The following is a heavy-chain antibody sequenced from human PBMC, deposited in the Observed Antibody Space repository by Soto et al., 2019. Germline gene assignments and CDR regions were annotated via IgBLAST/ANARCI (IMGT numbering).Heavy chain of an antibody. V-gene: IGHV3-30-3*01. CDR3: AALRVVAAAVDY. Sequence: LRLSCAASGFTFSSYAMHWVRQAPGKGLEWVAVISYDGSNKYYADSVKGRFTISRDNSKNTLHLQMNSLRAEDTAVYYCAALRVVAAAVDYWGQGTLVTVSS. CDR1: GFTFSSYA. CDR2: ISYDGSNK. J-gene: IGHJ4*02. D-gene: IGHD2-15*01.